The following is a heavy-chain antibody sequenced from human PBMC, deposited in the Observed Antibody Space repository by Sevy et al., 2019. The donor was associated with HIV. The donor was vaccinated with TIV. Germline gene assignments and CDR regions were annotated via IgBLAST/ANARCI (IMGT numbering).Heavy chain of an antibody. Sequence: GGSLRLSCAASGFTFSSYAMSWVRQAPGKGLEWVSAISGSGGSTYYADSVKGRFTISRDNSKNTLYLQMNSLRAEDTAVYYCAKGVGGQQVVLTGYYYYYYMDVWGKGTTVTVSS. D-gene: IGHD6-13*01. CDR3: AKGVGGQQVVLTGYYYYYYMDV. CDR1: GFTFSSYA. CDR2: ISGSGGST. V-gene: IGHV3-23*01. J-gene: IGHJ6*03.